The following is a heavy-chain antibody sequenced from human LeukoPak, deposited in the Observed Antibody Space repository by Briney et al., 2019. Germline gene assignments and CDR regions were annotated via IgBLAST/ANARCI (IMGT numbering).Heavy chain of an antibody. CDR2: IYYSGNT. CDR1: GGSISSSTYY. CDR3: ARRARGAKFGSGAFDI. V-gene: IGHV4-39*01. Sequence: PSETLSLTCTVSGGSISSSTYYWGWIRQPPGKGLEWIGSIYYSGNTYYNPSLNSRVTISVDTSKNQFSLKLSSVTAADTAVYYCARRARGAKFGSGAFDIWGQGTMVTVSS. J-gene: IGHJ3*02. D-gene: IGHD3-10*01.